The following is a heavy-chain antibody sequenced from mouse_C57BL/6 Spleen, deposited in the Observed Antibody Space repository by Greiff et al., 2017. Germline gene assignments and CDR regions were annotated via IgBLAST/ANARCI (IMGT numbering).Heavy chain of an antibody. CDR1: GFNIKDDY. CDR3: TKIYYYGSSYGWYFDV. Sequence: VQLKQSGAELVRPGASVKLSCTASGFNIKDDYMHWVKQRPEQGLEWIGWIDPENGDTEYASKFQGKATITADTSSNTAYLQLSSLTSEDTAVYYCTKIYYYGSSYGWYFDVWGTGTTVTVSS. J-gene: IGHJ1*03. D-gene: IGHD1-1*01. CDR2: IDPENGDT. V-gene: IGHV14-4*01.